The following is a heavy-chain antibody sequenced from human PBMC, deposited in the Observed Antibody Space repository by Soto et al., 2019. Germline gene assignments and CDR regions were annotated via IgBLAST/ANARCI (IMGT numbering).Heavy chain of an antibody. CDR2: ISGYNGDT. CDR1: GYPFTTYG. J-gene: IGHJ6*02. Sequence: ASVKVSCKASGYPFTTYGISWVRQAPGQGLEWMGWISGYNGDTNYAQKFQGRVTMTIDTSTGTAYMEVRSLTSDDTAVYYCAKNGQPPYYYYGLDVWS. CDR3: AKNGQPPYYYYGLDV. D-gene: IGHD2-8*01. V-gene: IGHV1-18*01.